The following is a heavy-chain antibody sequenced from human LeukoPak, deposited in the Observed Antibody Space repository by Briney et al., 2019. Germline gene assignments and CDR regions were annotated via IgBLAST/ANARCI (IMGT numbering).Heavy chain of an antibody. J-gene: IGHJ3*02. CDR3: ARDRNYYGSGSGAFDI. Sequence: ASVKVSCKASGYTFTSYGISWVRQAPGQGLEWMGWISAYNGNTNYAQKLQGRVTMTTDTSTSTAYMELRSLRSDDTAVYYCARDRNYYGSGSGAFDIWGQGTMDTVSS. D-gene: IGHD3-10*01. CDR1: GYTFTSYG. CDR2: ISAYNGNT. V-gene: IGHV1-18*01.